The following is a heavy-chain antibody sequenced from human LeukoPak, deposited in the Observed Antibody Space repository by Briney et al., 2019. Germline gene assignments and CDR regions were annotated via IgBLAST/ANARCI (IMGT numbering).Heavy chain of an antibody. J-gene: IGHJ4*02. D-gene: IGHD2-2*01. V-gene: IGHV4-59*12. CDR1: GGSISSYY. CDR3: ARDRRHAYPFYFDF. Sequence: SETLSLTCTVSGGSISSYYWSWIRQPPGKGLEWIGYIYYSGSTNYNPSLKSRVTISVDTSKNQFSLKVNSVTAADTAVYYCARDRRHAYPFYFDFWGQGSLVTVSS. CDR2: IYYSGST.